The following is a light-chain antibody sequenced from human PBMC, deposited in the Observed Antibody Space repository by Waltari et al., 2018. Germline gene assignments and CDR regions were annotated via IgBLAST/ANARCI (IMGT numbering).Light chain of an antibody. CDR3: QQSYSTPRT. V-gene: IGKV1-39*01. CDR1: QSIRSY. J-gene: IGKJ2*01. CDR2: AAS. Sequence: DIQMTQSPSSLSASVGDRVTVTCRASQSIRSYLNWYQQKPGKAPKLLIYAASSLQSGVPSRFSGSGSGTDFTLTISSLQPEDCATYYCQQSYSTPRTFGQGTKLEIK.